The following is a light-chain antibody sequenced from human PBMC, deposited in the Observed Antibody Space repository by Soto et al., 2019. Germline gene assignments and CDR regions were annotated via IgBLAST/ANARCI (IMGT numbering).Light chain of an antibody. CDR1: QSVSNSF. J-gene: IGKJ2*01. CDR3: QQYDSSPYT. V-gene: IGKV3-20*01. CDR2: GAS. Sequence: EIVLTQSPGTLSLSPGERATLSCRASQSVSNSFLAWYQQKPGQAPRLLIYGASSRATGIPDRFSGSGSGTDFTLTISRLEPEDVAVYYCQQYDSSPYTFGQGTKLEIK.